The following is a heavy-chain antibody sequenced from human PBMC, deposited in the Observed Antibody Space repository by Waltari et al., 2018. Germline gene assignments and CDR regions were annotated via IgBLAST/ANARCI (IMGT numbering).Heavy chain of an antibody. D-gene: IGHD3-22*01. J-gene: IGHJ4*02. V-gene: IGHV5-51*01. CDR2: IYPGDSDT. CDR3: ARGYYYDSSGYYPFDY. Sequence: EVQLVQSGAEVKKPGESLKISCKGSGYSFTSYWIGWVRQMPGKGLEWMGIIYPGDSDTRYSPSFQGQVTISADKSISTAYLQWSSLKASDTAMYYCARGYYYDSSGYYPFDYWGQGTQVTVSS. CDR1: GYSFTSYW.